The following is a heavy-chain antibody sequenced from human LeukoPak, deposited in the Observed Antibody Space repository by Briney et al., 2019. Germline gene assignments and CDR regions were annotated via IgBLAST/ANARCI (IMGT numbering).Heavy chain of an antibody. CDR3: ARHIPAAGFHDAFDI. V-gene: IGHV5-51*01. Sequence: GESLKISCKASGYRFSSLWIGWVRQMPGKGLEWMGIIYPGDSDTRYSPSFQGQVTISADKSISTAYLQWSSLKASDTAMYYCARHIPAAGFHDAFDIWGQGTMVTVSS. CDR2: IYPGDSDT. CDR1: GYRFSSLW. D-gene: IGHD6-13*01. J-gene: IGHJ3*02.